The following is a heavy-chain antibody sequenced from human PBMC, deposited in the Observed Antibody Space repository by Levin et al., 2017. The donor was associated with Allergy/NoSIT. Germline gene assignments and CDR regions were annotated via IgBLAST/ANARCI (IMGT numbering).Heavy chain of an antibody. D-gene: IGHD3-10*01. CDR1: GGSISSSSYY. V-gene: IGHV4-39*01. CDR2: IYYSGSP. J-gene: IGHJ3*02. Sequence: SETLSLTCTVSGGSISSSSYYWGWIRQPPGKGLEWIGSIYYSGSPYYNPSLKSRVTISVDSSKNQFSLKLSSVTAADTAVYYCASMATLWVGELFAFDIWGQGTMVTVS. CDR3: ASMATLWVGELFAFDI.